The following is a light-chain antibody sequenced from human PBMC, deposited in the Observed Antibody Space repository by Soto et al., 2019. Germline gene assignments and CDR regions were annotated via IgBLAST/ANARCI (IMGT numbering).Light chain of an antibody. CDR1: SSDVGGYNY. V-gene: IGLV2-8*01. J-gene: IGLJ3*02. CDR2: EVS. CDR3: SSYAGSNNLV. Sequence: QSALTQPPSASESPGQSVTISCTGTSSDVGGYNYVSWYQQHPGKAPKLMIYEVSKRPSGVPDRFSGSKSDNTASLTVSGLQAEDEADYYYSSYAGSNNLVFGGGTKLTVL.